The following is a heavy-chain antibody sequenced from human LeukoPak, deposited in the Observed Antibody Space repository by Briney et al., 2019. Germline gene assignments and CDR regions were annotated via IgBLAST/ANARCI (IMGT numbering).Heavy chain of an antibody. CDR2: IRYDGSNK. V-gene: IGHV3-30*02. Sequence: GGSLRLSCAASGFTSSSYGMHWVRQAPGKGLEWVAFIRYDGSNKYYADSVKGRFTISRDNSKNTLYLQMNSLRAEDTAVYYCAKDELVMDGSGSCFDYWGQGTLVTVSS. CDR1: GFTSSSYG. D-gene: IGHD3-10*01. CDR3: AKDELVMDGSGSCFDY. J-gene: IGHJ4*02.